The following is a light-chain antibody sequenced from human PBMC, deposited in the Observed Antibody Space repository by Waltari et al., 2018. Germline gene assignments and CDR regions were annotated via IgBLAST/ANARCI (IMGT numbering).Light chain of an antibody. CDR3: QQYGSAVS. J-gene: IGKJ4*01. V-gene: IGKV3-20*01. CDR2: DAF. CDR1: RSVSANF. Sequence: ESVLTQSPATLSLSPGETATISCRASRSVSANFLAWYQQKPGQAPRLLIHDAFRRATGVPDRFSGSGSVTDFTLNINRLEPDDFAVYFCQQYGSAVSFGGGTKLEIK.